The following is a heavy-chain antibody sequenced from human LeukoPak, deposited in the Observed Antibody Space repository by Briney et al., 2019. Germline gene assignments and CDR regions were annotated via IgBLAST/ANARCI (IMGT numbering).Heavy chain of an antibody. V-gene: IGHV3-21*01. CDR3: AREGEGVDTAMVTYDFDY. D-gene: IGHD5-18*01. Sequence: TGGSLRLSCAASGFTFSSYSMNWVRQAPGKGLEWVSSISSSSSYIYYADSVKGRFTISRDNAKNSLYLQMSSLRAEDTAVYYCAREGEGVDTAMVTYDFDYWGQGTLVTVSS. J-gene: IGHJ4*02. CDR1: GFTFSSYS. CDR2: ISSSSSYI.